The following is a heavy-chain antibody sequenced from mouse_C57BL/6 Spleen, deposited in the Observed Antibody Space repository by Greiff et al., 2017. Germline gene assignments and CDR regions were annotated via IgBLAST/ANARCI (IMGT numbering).Heavy chain of an antibody. CDR2: ISDGGSYT. D-gene: IGHD2-3*01. CDR3: AREDDGYSGY. V-gene: IGHV5-4*01. J-gene: IGHJ2*01. CDR1: GFTFSSYA. Sequence: EVHLVESGGGLVKPGGSLKLSCAASGFTFSSYAMSWVRQTPEKRLEWVANISDGGSYTYYPDNVKGRVTISRDTAKNNLYLQMSQLKSEDTAMYYGAREDDGYSGYGGQGTTLTVAS.